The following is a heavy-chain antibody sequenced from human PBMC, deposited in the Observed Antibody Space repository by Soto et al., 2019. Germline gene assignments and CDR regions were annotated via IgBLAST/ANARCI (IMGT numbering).Heavy chain of an antibody. CDR2: INWSGSST. J-gene: IGHJ4*02. Sequence: EVQLVESGGGLVRPGGSLRLSCAASGFRFGDYGMSWVRQAPGKGLEWVSGINWSGSSTGYADSVEGQFTISRDNAKNSLDLQMTSLRAEDSALYYCARGSPPVGGYWGQGTLVTVS. V-gene: IGHV3-20*04. D-gene: IGHD1-26*01. CDR3: ARGSPPVGGY. CDR1: GFRFGDYG.